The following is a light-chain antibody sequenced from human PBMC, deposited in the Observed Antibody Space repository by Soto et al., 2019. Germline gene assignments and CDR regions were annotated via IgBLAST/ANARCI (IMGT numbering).Light chain of an antibody. J-gene: IGLJ2*01. CDR3: SSYTSRNTLV. Sequence: QSALTQPASVSGSPGQSITISCTGTSSDVGGYNYVSWYQQHPGKAPKLMIYEVSNRPSRVSNRFSGSKSGNTASLTISGLQAEDEADYYCSSYTSRNTLVFGGGTKLTVL. V-gene: IGLV2-14*01. CDR2: EVS. CDR1: SSDVGGYNY.